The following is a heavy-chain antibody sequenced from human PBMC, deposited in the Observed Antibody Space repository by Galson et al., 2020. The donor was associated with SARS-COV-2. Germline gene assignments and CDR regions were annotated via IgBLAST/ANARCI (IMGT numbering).Heavy chain of an antibody. J-gene: IGHJ4*02. D-gene: IGHD6-19*01. CDR1: GFTFSDYY. CDR3: ARLFSSGWYEWLDY. Sequence: GGSLRLSCAASGFTFSDYYMSWIRQAPGKGLEWVSYISSSGSTIYYADSVKGRFTISRDNAKNSLYLQMNSLRAEDTAVYYCARLFSSGWYEWLDYWGQGTLVTVSS. V-gene: IGHV3-11*01. CDR2: ISSSGSTI.